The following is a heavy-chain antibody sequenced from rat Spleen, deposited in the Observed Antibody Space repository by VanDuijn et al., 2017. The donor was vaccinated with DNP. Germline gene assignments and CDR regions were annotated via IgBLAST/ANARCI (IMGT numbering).Heavy chain of an antibody. V-gene: IGHV5-29*01. CDR3: ARHRTIMPYYYAMDA. CDR1: GFTFSKYG. J-gene: IGHJ4*01. D-gene: IGHD1-12*01. CDR2: LSFDGSST. Sequence: EVQLVESGGGLVQPGRSLKLSCAVSGFTFSKYGMAWVRQTPTKGLEWVAALSFDGSSTYYRDSVKGRFTISRDNAKSALYLQMDSLRSEDTATYYCARHRTIMPYYYAMDAWGQGASVTVSS.